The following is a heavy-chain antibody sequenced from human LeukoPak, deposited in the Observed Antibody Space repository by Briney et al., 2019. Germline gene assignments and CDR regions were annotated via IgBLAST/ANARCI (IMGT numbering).Heavy chain of an antibody. CDR1: GYTFTSYY. Sequence: ASVKVSCKASGYTFTSYYMHWVRQAPGQGLEWMGIINPSGGSTSYAQKFQGRVAMTRDTSTSTVYMELSSLRSEDTAVYYCASPGGGGVVAEYGMDVWGQGTTVTVSS. J-gene: IGHJ6*02. D-gene: IGHD2-15*01. CDR3: ASPGGGGVVAEYGMDV. V-gene: IGHV1-46*01. CDR2: INPSGGST.